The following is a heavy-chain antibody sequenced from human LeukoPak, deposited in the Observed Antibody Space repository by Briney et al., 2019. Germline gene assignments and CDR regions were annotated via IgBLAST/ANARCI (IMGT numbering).Heavy chain of an antibody. V-gene: IGHV1-2*02. Sequence: ASVKVSCKASGDTFTGHYMQWVRPAPGQGLEWMGWINPNSGGTNYAQKFQGRVTMTRDTSISTAYMELSRLRSDDTAVYYCARDRDGYNSPYYFDYWGQGTLVTVSS. CDR1: GDTFTGHY. CDR2: INPNSGGT. J-gene: IGHJ4*02. CDR3: ARDRDGYNSPYYFDY. D-gene: IGHD5-24*01.